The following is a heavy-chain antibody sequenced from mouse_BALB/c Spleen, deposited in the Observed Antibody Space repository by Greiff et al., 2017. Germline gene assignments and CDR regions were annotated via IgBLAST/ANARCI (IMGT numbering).Heavy chain of an antibody. CDR3: ARGGVYRTAYFDV. D-gene: IGHD1-1*01. Sequence: VQLQQSGPELVKPGASVKIPCKASGYTFTDYNMDWVKQSHGKSLEWIGDINPNNGGTIYNQKFKGKATLTVDKSSSTAYMELRSLTSEDTAVYYCARGGVYRTAYFDVWGAGTTVTVSS. J-gene: IGHJ1*01. CDR1: GYTFTDYN. CDR2: INPNNGGT. V-gene: IGHV1-18*01.